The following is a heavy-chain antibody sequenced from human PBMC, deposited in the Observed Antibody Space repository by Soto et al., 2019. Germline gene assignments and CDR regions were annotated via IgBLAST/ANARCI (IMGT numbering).Heavy chain of an antibody. D-gene: IGHD3-9*01. CDR2: IYHTGRT. V-gene: IGHV4-59*01. Sequence: SEPLSLTCTVTGGSITGYYWTWIRQPPGKGLEYIGYIYHTGRTDYNPSLKSRVTISLDKSKNQFSLQLRSVSAADTAVYYCARVGLTGPAVQYYYYGMDVWGEGTTVTVSA. CDR1: GGSITGYY. J-gene: IGHJ6*04. CDR3: ARVGLTGPAVQYYYYGMDV.